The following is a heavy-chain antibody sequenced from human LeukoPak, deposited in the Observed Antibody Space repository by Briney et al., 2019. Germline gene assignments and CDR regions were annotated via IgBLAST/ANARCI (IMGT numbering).Heavy chain of an antibody. D-gene: IGHD3-9*01. Sequence: SETLSLTCTVSGYSISSGYFWCCRRPPPGKGLEWIGSNYHSRSTYYNPSLKSRVTISVDKSKNQFSLKLSCVTAADTAVYYCAGGDNFTAFRVWGQGTLVTVSS. CDR2: NYHSRST. CDR3: AGGDNFTAFRV. J-gene: IGHJ4*02. V-gene: IGHV4-38-2*02. CDR1: GYSISSGYF.